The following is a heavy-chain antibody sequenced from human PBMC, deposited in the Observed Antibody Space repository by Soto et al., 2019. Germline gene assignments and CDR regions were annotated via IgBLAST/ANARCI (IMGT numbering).Heavy chain of an antibody. Sequence: GESLKISCKGSGYSFTSYWIGWVRQMPGKGLEWMGIIYPGDSDTRYSPSFQGQVTISADKSISTAYLQWSSLKASDTAMYYCARQTAPVGATTYYYGMDVWGQGTTVTV. V-gene: IGHV5-51*01. D-gene: IGHD1-26*01. CDR3: ARQTAPVGATTYYYGMDV. CDR1: GYSFTSYW. CDR2: IYPGDSDT. J-gene: IGHJ6*02.